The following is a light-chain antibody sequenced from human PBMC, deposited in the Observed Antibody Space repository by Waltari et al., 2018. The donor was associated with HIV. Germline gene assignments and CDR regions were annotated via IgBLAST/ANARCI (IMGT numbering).Light chain of an antibody. CDR2: GVT. J-gene: IGLJ2*01. Sequence: QSALTQPRSVSGSPGQSVTISCTGSSSDVGAYDYVSWYQQYPGKAPKVILYGVTKRPSGIPDRFSGSKSGSTASLTSSGPQAEDEADYYCSSYAGRYTVIFGGGTKLTVL. CDR1: SSDVGAYDY. CDR3: SSYAGRYTVI. V-gene: IGLV2-11*01.